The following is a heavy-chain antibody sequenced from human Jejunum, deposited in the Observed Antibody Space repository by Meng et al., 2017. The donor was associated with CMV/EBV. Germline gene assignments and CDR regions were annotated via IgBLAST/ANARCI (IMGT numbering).Heavy chain of an antibody. V-gene: IGHV1-2*01. CDR1: AVTGYY. CDR2: MKRNASDT. Sequence: AVTGYYMHWVRQAPGQGLEWLRGMKRNASDTKDAQRYQGRVTRTEETSVSTAYRRMTRLRHDETAVYYCAKRPGILAAGPARWFDPGGQGTLVTVSS. D-gene: IGHD6-13*01. CDR3: AKRPGILAAGPARWFDP. J-gene: IGHJ5*02.